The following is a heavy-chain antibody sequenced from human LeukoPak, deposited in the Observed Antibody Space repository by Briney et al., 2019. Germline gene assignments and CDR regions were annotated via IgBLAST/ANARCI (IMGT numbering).Heavy chain of an antibody. D-gene: IGHD7-27*01. CDR2: ISAYNGNT. J-gene: IGHJ4*02. CDR1: GYTFTSYG. CDR3: MSTSNWGSVIFDY. Sequence: ASVKVSCKASGYTFTSYGISWVRQAPGQGLEWMGWISAYNGNTNYAQKLQGRVTMTRNTSITTAYMELRGLRSEDTAVYYCMSTSNWGSVIFDYWGQGTLVTVSS. V-gene: IGHV1-18*01.